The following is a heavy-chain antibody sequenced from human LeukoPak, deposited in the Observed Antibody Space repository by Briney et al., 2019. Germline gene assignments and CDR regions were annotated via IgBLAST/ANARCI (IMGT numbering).Heavy chain of an antibody. CDR3: ASSGYSYGSRGDAFDI. CDR1: GYTFTSYY. CDR2: INPSGGST. D-gene: IGHD5-18*01. Sequence: ASVKVSCKASGYTFTSYYMHWVRQAPGQGLEWMGIINPSGGSTSYAQKFQGRVTMTRDTSTSTVYMELSSLRSEDTAVYYCASSGYSYGSRGDAFDIWGQGTMVTVSS. V-gene: IGHV1-46*01. J-gene: IGHJ3*02.